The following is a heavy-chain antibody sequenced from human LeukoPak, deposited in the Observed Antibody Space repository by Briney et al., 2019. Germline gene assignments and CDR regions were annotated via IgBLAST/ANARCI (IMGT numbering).Heavy chain of an antibody. D-gene: IGHD4-17*01. CDR3: ARREVTTWAFDI. CDR1: GFTFSSYS. CDR2: ISSSSNTI. Sequence: PGGSLRLSCAASGFTFSSYSMNWARQAPGKGLEWVSYISSSSNTIYYADSVKGRFTISRDNAKNSLYLQMNSLRAEDTAVYYCARREVTTWAFDIWGQETMVTVSS. J-gene: IGHJ3*02. V-gene: IGHV3-48*04.